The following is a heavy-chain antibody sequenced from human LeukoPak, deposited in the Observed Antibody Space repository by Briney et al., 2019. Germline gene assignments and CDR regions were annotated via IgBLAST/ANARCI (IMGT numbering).Heavy chain of an antibody. D-gene: IGHD5-24*01. J-gene: IGHJ4*02. CDR1: GYTLTNYA. CDR2: INTNTGNP. CDR3: ARLIRRDGYNMLDY. Sequence: ASVKVSCKASGYTLTNYAMNWVRQAPGQGLEWMGWINTNTGNPTYAQGFTGRFVFSLDTSVSTAYLQISSLKAEDTAVYYCARLIRRDGYNMLDYWGQGTLVTVSS. V-gene: IGHV7-4-1*02.